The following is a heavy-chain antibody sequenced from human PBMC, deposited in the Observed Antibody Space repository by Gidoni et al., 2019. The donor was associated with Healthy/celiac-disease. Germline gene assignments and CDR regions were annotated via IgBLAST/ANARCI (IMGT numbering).Heavy chain of an antibody. CDR2: MNPNSGNT. J-gene: IGHJ6*02. D-gene: IGHD2-15*01. CDR3: ASTYCSGGSCYRGGMDV. V-gene: IGHV1-8*01. Sequence: QVQLVQSGAEVQKPGASVTVACKASGYTFTSYDLNWVRQATGQGLEWMGWMNPNSGNTGYAQKFQGRVTMTRNTSISTAYMELSSLRSEDTAVYYCASTYCSGGSCYRGGMDVWGQGTTVTVSS. CDR1: GYTFTSYD.